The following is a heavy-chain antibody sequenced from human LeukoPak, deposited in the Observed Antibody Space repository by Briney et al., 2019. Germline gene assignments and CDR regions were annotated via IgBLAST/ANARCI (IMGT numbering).Heavy chain of an antibody. CDR3: ARDTAVAGLKGPTIDP. CDR1: GYTFTSYG. CDR2: ISAYNGNT. V-gene: IGHV1-18*01. J-gene: IGHJ5*02. D-gene: IGHD6-19*01. Sequence: ASVKVSCKASGYTFTSYGISWVRQAPGQGLEWMGWISAYNGNTNYAQKLQGRVTMTTDTSTSTAYMELRSLRSDDTAVYYCARDTAVAGLKGPTIDPWGQGTLVTVSS.